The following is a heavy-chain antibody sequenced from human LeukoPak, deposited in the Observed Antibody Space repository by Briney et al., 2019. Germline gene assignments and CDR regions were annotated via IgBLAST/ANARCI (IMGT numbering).Heavy chain of an antibody. CDR2: ISYDGSNK. CDR3: AKGVLYYDILTGYPWFDP. D-gene: IGHD3-9*01. V-gene: IGHV3-30*18. J-gene: IGHJ5*02. Sequence: GGSLRLSCAASGFTFSSYGMHWVRQAPGKGLEWVAVISYDGSNKYYADSVKGRFTISRDNSKNTLYLQMNSLRAEDTAVYYCAKGVLYYDILTGYPWFDPWGQETLVTVSS. CDR1: GFTFSSYG.